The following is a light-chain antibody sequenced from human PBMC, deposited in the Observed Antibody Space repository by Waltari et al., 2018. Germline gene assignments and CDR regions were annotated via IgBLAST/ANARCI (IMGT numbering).Light chain of an antibody. J-gene: IGLJ2*01. V-gene: IGLV2-14*03. Sequence: QSALTQPDSVSGSPGQTFTISCTGTSSDVGDYKYVSWYQQYPGKAPKVIIYDAIKRPSGVSNRFSGAKSGNSACLTISGLQAEDEAHYFCASGISSTSGVFGGGTRLTVL. CDR1: SSDVGDYKY. CDR2: DAI. CDR3: ASGISSTSGV.